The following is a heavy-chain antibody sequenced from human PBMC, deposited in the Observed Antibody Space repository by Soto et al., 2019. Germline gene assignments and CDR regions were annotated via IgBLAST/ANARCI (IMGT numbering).Heavy chain of an antibody. V-gene: IGHV3-23*01. J-gene: IGHJ6*02. CDR1: GLDFSSEV. Sequence: GGSMRLSCAASGLDFSSEVMCWVRQTPGKGLEWVSSISGSGRTIYHADSMRGRFAISRDNSKNSLYLQLNNLRVDDTAVYYCAKVGPSYYYGMDVWGQGTTVTVSS. CDR3: AKVGPSYYYGMDV. D-gene: IGHD1-26*01. CDR2: ISGSGRTI.